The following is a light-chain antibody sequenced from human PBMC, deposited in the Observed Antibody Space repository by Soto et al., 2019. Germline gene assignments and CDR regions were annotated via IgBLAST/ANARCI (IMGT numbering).Light chain of an antibody. CDR3: MQGTHWPLT. V-gene: IGKV2-30*01. Sequence: DVVMTQSPLSLPVTLGQPASISCRSSQSLVYSDGNTYLNWFQQRPGQSPRRLIYKVSNRDSGVPDRFSGSGSGSDFTLKISSVESEDVGVSYCMQGTHWPLTVGGGTKVEIK. CDR1: QSLVYSDGNTY. CDR2: KVS. J-gene: IGKJ4*01.